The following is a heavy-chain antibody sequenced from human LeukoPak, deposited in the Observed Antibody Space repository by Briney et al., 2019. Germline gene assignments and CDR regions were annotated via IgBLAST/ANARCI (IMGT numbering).Heavy chain of an antibody. J-gene: IGHJ6*01. D-gene: IGHD2-2*01. CDR2: INPNSGGT. Sequence: GASVKVSCKASGYTFTGYYMHWVRQAPGQGLEWMGWINPNSGGTNYAQKFQGRVTMTRDTSISTAYMELSRLRSDDTAVYYCARVKSSIPTCYYYGTDVWGQGTTVTVS. CDR1: GYTFTGYY. V-gene: IGHV1-2*02. CDR3: ARVKSSIPTCYYYGTDV.